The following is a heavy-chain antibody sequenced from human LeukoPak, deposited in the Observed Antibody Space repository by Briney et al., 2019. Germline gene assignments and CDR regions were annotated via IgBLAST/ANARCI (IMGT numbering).Heavy chain of an antibody. J-gene: IGHJ6*02. CDR3: ARSPVAASLYYYGMDV. CDR1: GYTFTGYY. Sequence: ASVKVSCKASGYTFTGYYMHWVRQAPGQGLEWMGWINPNSGGTNYAQKFQGWVTMTRDTSISTAYMELSRLRSDDTAVYYCARSPVAASLYYYGMDVWGQGTTVTVSS. V-gene: IGHV1-2*04. D-gene: IGHD6-19*01. CDR2: INPNSGGT.